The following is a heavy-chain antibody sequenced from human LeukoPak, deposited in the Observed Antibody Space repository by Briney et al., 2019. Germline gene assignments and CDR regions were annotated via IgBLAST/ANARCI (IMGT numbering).Heavy chain of an antibody. CDR1: GYTFTSYA. Sequence: ASVKVSCKASGYTFTSYAMHWVRQAPGQRLEWMGWINAGNGNTKYSQEFQGRVTITRDTSASTAYVELSSLRSEDMAVYYCARDFLVSDSSGYWPNWFDPWGQGTLVTVSS. J-gene: IGHJ5*02. CDR3: ARDFLVSDSSGYWPNWFDP. V-gene: IGHV1-3*03. D-gene: IGHD3-22*01. CDR2: INAGNGNT.